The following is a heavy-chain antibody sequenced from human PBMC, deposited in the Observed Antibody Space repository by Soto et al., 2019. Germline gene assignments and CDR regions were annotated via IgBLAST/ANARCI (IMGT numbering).Heavy chain of an antibody. CDR1: GFTFSSYW. J-gene: IGHJ4*02. Sequence: GGSLRLSCAASGFTFSSYWMSWVRQAPGKGLEWVSGGRTYYADSVKGRFTISRDNSKSTLYLQMNSLRAEDTAVYYCAKDLSSGWYDYWGQGTLVTVSS. CDR3: AKDLSSGWYDY. V-gene: IGHV3-23*01. D-gene: IGHD6-19*01. CDR2: GRT.